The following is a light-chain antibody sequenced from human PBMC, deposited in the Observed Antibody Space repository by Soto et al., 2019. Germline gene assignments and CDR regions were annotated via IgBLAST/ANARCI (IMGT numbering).Light chain of an antibody. CDR1: QNVRSNY. Sequence: VLTQSPATLSLSPGERATLSCGASQNVRSNYLGWYQQKPGLAPRLLIYDVSTRATGIPDRFSGSGSETDFTLTITRLEPEDSAVYYCQQYGTSPRTFGQGTKLEIK. J-gene: IGKJ2*01. CDR2: DVS. CDR3: QQYGTSPRT. V-gene: IGKV3D-20*01.